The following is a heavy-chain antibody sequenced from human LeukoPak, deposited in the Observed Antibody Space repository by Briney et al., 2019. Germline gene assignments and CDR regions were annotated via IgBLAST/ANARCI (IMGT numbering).Heavy chain of an antibody. V-gene: IGHV6-1*01. Sequence: SQTLSLTCAISGDSVSSNSVAWNRIRQSPSRGLEWLGRTYYKSKWFNNYALSVKSRITINPDTSKNQFSLQLNSVTPEDTALYYCARGDQAFDIWGQGTLVTVSS. CDR1: GDSVSSNSVA. J-gene: IGHJ3*02. CDR2: TYYKSKWFN. CDR3: ARGDQAFDI.